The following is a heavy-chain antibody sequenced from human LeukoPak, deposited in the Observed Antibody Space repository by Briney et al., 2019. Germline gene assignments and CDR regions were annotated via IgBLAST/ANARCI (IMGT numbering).Heavy chain of an antibody. CDR2: ISNSGDST. V-gene: IGHV3-23*01. CDR3: AKDQGYSSAWYSRDGFDM. D-gene: IGHD6-19*01. J-gene: IGHJ3*02. CDR1: GFTFSSYA. Sequence: GGSLRLSCAASGFTFSSYAMSWVRQAPGKGLKWVSAISNSGDSTFYADSVKGRFTISRDNSQNTLYVQMNSLRAEDTAVYYCAKDQGYSSAWYSRDGFDMWGQGTMVTVSS.